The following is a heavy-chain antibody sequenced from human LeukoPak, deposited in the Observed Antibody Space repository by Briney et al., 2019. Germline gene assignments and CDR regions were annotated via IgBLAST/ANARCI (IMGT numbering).Heavy chain of an antibody. V-gene: IGHV1-2*02. CDR2: INPNSGDT. D-gene: IGHD1-7*01. CDR3: TRDINWNYGY. CDR1: GYTFTDSY. Sequence: ASVKVSCKASGYTFTDSYMGWVRQAPGQGLEWMGWINPNSGDTNYAQKFQGRVTMTRDTSISTAYMELSRLTSDDTAVYYCTRDINWNYGYWGQGTLVTVSS. J-gene: IGHJ4*02.